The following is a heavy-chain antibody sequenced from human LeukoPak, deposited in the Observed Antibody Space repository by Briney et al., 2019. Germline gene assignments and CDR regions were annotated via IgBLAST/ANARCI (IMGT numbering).Heavy chain of an antibody. Sequence: SVKVSCKASGGTFSSYAISWVRQAPGQGLEWMGGIIPIFGTANYAQKFQGRVTITTDESTSTAYMELSSLRSEDTAVYYCARTWFGELLSYYMDVWGKGTTVTVSS. CDR3: ARTWFGELLSYYMDV. D-gene: IGHD3-10*01. CDR1: GGTFSSYA. V-gene: IGHV1-69*05. CDR2: IIPIFGTA. J-gene: IGHJ6*03.